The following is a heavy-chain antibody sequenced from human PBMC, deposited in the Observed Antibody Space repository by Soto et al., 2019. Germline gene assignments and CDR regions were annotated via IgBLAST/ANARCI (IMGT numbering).Heavy chain of an antibody. J-gene: IGHJ4*02. CDR2: ISSSGSTI. CDR1: GFTFSDYY. D-gene: IGHD3-22*01. CDR3: AKAKRQYYDSSGYGDY. V-gene: IGHV3-11*01. Sequence: PGGSLRLSCAASGFTFSDYYMSWIRQAPGKGLEWVSYISSSGSTIYYADSVKGRFTISRDNAKNTLYLQMNSLRAEDTAVYYCAKAKRQYYDSSGYGDYWGQGTLVTVSS.